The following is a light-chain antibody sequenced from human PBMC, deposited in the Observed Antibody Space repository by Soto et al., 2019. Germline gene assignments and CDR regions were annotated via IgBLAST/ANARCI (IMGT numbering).Light chain of an antibody. CDR2: GNS. CDR3: ASWDDRLGAVI. J-gene: IGLJ2*01. Sequence: QSVLTQPPSVSGAPGQRVTISCTGSSSNIGAGYDVHWYQQLPGTAPKLLIYGNSNRPSGVPDRFSGSKSGTSASLAITGPQAEDEADYYCASWDDRLGAVIFGGGTKVTVL. CDR1: SSNIGAGYD. V-gene: IGLV1-40*01.